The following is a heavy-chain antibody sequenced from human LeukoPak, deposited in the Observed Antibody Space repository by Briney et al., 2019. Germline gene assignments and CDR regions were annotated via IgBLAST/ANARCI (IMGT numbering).Heavy chain of an antibody. CDR3: ARARGTIAARPAGLNY. D-gene: IGHD6-6*01. Sequence: GASVKVSCKASGYTFTGYYMHWVRQAPGQGLEWMGWINPNSGGTNYAQKFQGRVTMTRDTSIGTAYMELSRLRSDDTAVYYCARARGTIAARPAGLNYWGQGTLVTVSS. CDR2: INPNSGGT. J-gene: IGHJ4*02. CDR1: GYTFTGYY. V-gene: IGHV1-2*02.